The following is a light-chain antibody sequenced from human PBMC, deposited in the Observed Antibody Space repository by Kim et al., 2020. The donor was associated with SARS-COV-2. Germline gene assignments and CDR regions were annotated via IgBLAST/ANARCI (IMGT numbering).Light chain of an antibody. J-gene: IGLJ2*01. CDR3: QVLDSGSDPVV. Sequence: APGNTPRVTCGGNNIGSKTVLWYQQQPGQAPVLVISDDSNRPSGIPELFSGSNSGNTATLTISTVEAGDEADYYCQVLDSGSDPVVFGGGTKLTVL. V-gene: IGLV3-21*03. CDR2: DDS. CDR1: NIGSKT.